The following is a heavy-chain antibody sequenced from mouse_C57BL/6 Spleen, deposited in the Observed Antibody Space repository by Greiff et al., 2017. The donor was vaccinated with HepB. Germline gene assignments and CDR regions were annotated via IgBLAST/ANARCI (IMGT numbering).Heavy chain of an antibody. CDR2: ISSGGSYT. D-gene: IGHD2-1*01. Sequence: EVKLVESGGDLVKPGGSLKLSCAASGFTFSSYGMSWVRQTPDKRLEWVATISSGGSYTYYPDSVKGRFTISRDNAKNTLYLQMSSLKSEDTAMYYCAKVYGNYAGFAYWGQGTLVTVSA. J-gene: IGHJ3*01. CDR1: GFTFSSYG. V-gene: IGHV5-6*01. CDR3: AKVYGNYAGFAY.